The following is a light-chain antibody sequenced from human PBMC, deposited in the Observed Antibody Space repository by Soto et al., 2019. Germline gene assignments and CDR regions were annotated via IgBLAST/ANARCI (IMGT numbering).Light chain of an antibody. V-gene: IGLV2-8*01. J-gene: IGLJ1*01. CDR1: SSDVGAYNY. CDR2: EVN. Sequence: QSLLPHPPSACWSPGHAVTISCTGTSSDVGAYNYVSWYQHHPGKAPKLLVYEVNKRPSGVPDRFSGSKSGNTASLTVSGLQAEDEADYYCTSHAGTINFHYIFGTGTKVTVL. CDR3: TSHAGTINFHYI.